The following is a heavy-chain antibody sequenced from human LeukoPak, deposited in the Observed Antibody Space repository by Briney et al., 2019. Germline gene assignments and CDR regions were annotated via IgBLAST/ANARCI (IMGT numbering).Heavy chain of an antibody. CDR2: IYYSGST. J-gene: IGHJ5*02. V-gene: IGHV4-39*07. CDR3: ARAYGERIVTMIVVAFDP. CDR1: GGTISSSSYY. Sequence: PSETLSLTCSVSGGTISSSSYYWGWIRQPPGKGLEWIGNIYYSGSTYYNPSLKSRVTISVDTSKNQFSLKLSSVTAADTAVYYCARAYGERIVTMIVVAFDPWGQGTLVTVSS. D-gene: IGHD3-22*01.